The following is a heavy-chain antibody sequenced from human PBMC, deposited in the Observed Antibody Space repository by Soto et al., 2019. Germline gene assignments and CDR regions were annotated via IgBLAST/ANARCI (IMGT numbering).Heavy chain of an antibody. Sequence: QVQLVESGGGLVKPGGSLRLSCAASGFTFSDYYMSWIRQAPGKGLEWVSYISSSSSSTNYADSVKGRFTISRDNAKNSLYLQMNSLRAEDTAVYYCARDRETYYYDSSGYYPSLDYWGQGTLVTVSS. CDR2: ISSSSSST. CDR1: GFTFSDYY. CDR3: ARDRETYYYDSSGYYPSLDY. J-gene: IGHJ4*02. D-gene: IGHD3-22*01. V-gene: IGHV3-11*05.